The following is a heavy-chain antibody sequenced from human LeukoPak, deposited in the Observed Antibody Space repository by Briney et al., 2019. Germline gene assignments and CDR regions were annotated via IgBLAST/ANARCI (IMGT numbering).Heavy chain of an antibody. Sequence: SETLSLTCAVYGGSFSGYYWSWIRQPPGKGLEWIGEINHSGSTNYNPSLKSRVTISVDTSENQFSLKLSSVTAADTAVYYCARGLVSYYYYMDVWGKGTTVTVSS. CDR1: GGSFSGYY. V-gene: IGHV4-34*01. CDR3: ARGLVSYYYYMDV. CDR2: INHSGST. J-gene: IGHJ6*03.